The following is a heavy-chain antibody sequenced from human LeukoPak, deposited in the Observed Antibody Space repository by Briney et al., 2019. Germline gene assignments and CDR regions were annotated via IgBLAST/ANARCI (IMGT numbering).Heavy chain of an antibody. CDR3: ARDLSAAVASFSDY. V-gene: IGHV1-2*02. J-gene: IGHJ4*02. Sequence: ASVKVSCKASGYTFTTYFMHWVRQAPGQGLEWMGCINPYNGGTNYAQKFQGRVTMTRDTSISTAYMELSRLRSDDTAVYYCARDLSAAVASFSDYWGQGTLVTVSS. CDR1: GYTFTTYF. CDR2: INPYNGGT. D-gene: IGHD6-19*01.